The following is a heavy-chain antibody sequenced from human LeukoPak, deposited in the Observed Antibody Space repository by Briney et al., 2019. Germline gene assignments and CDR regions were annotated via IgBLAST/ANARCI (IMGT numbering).Heavy chain of an antibody. V-gene: IGHV3-23*01. D-gene: IGHD3-10*01. Sequence: AGGSLRLSCAVSGFTFRKYAMTWVRQAPGKGLEWVSGINDSGSSTYYADSVNGRLTISRDNAKNTVYPQMNSLRVEDTAVYYCTKGLYGSGSSPDFWGQGTLVTVSS. CDR1: GFTFRKYA. J-gene: IGHJ4*02. CDR3: TKGLYGSGSSPDF. CDR2: INDSGSST.